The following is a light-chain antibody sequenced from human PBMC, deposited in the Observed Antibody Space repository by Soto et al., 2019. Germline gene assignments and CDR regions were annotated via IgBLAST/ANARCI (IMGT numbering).Light chain of an antibody. V-gene: IGKV3-15*01. CDR3: QQYNNWPRT. CDR2: GAS. CDR1: QSVSSN. Sequence: EIGMTQSPATLSVSPGERATLSCRANQSVSSNLAWYQQKPGQAPRLLIYGASTRATGIPARFSGSGSGTEFTLTISSLQSEDFAVYYCQQYNNWPRTFGQGTKVEIK. J-gene: IGKJ1*01.